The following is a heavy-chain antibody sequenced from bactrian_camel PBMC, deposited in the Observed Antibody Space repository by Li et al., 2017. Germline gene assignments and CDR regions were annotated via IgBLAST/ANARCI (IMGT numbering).Heavy chain of an antibody. Sequence: GGGSVQAGGSLRLSCAPSGYRYSSYCLGWFRQAPGKEREGVAAIDSDGVTSYADSVKGRFTVSKDDSKNSLYLQMDNLKPEDSAVYYCAAQPPTYTCLDRSEFTSGAREPRSPSP. D-gene: IGHD1*01. CDR2: IDSDGVT. CDR3: AAQPPTYTCLDRSEFT. CDR1: GYRYSSYC. V-gene: IGHV3S26*01. J-gene: IGHJ4*01.